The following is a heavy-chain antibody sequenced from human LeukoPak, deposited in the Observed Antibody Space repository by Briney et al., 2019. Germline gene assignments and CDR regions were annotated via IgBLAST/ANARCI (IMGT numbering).Heavy chain of an antibody. CDR3: ARGKGFGLRFLAWLSTANWFDP. V-gene: IGHV4-4*02. CDR2: IYHSGST. D-gene: IGHD3-3*01. Sequence: SETLSLTCAVSGGSIISSNWWSWVRQPQGKGLEWIGEIYHSGSTNYNPALKSRVTISVDKSKYQFALKLSPVTAADTAVYYCARGKGFGLRFLAWLSTANWFDPWGQGTLVTVSS. J-gene: IGHJ5*02. CDR1: GGSIISSNW.